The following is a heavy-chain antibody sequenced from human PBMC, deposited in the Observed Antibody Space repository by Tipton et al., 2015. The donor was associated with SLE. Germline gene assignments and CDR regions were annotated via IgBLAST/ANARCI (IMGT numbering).Heavy chain of an antibody. J-gene: IGHJ4*02. D-gene: IGHD3-22*01. Sequence: SLRLSCAASGFTFSSYGMHWVRQAPGKGLEWVAVISYDGSNKYYADSVKGRFTISRDNSKNTLYLQMNSLRAEDTAVYYCARDRDPYYDSSGYPPDYWGQGTLVTVSS. CDR3: ARDRDPYYDSSGYPPDY. CDR2: ISYDGSNK. V-gene: IGHV3-33*05. CDR1: GFTFSSYG.